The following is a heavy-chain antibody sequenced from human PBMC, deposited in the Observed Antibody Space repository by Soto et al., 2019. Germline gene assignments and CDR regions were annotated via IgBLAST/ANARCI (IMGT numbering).Heavy chain of an antibody. V-gene: IGHV4-30-4*02. Sequence: SETLSLTCTVSGGSSSSGDYYWSWIRQPPGKGLEWIGYIYYSGSTYYNPSLKSRVTISVDTSKNQFSLKLSSVTAADTAVYYCARAASSGWYFNWFDPWGQGTLVTV. CDR3: ARAASSGWYFNWFDP. J-gene: IGHJ5*02. CDR2: IYYSGST. CDR1: GGSSSSGDYY. D-gene: IGHD6-19*01.